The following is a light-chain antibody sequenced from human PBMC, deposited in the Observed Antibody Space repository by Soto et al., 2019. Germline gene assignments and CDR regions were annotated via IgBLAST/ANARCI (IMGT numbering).Light chain of an antibody. CDR2: GAS. V-gene: IGKV3-15*01. J-gene: IGKJ5*01. Sequence: EIVLTQSPTTLSVSPGERATLSCMASQSVDSNLAWYQQKPGQAPRLLLYGASTRATGIPARFSGSGSGTEFTLTISSLQSEDFAVYYCQQYNNWPPITFGQGTRLEIK. CDR3: QQYNNWPPIT. CDR1: QSVDSN.